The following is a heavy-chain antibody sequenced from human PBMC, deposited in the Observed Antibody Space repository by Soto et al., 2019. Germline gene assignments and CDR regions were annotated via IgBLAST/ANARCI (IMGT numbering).Heavy chain of an antibody. CDR3: ARGSMVRGPTAPPAAFDI. V-gene: IGHV4-59*01. D-gene: IGHD3-10*01. CDR2: IYYSGST. J-gene: IGHJ3*02. CDR1: GGSISSYY. Sequence: PSETLSLTCTVSGGSISSYYRSWIRQPPGKGLEWIGYIYYSGSTNYNPSLKSRVTISVDTSKNQFSLKLSSVTAADTAVYYCARGSMVRGPTAPPAAFDIWGQGTMVTVSS.